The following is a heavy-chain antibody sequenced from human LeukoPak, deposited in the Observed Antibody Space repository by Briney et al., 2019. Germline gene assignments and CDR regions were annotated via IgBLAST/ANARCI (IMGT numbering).Heavy chain of an antibody. J-gene: IGHJ4*02. CDR3: GCDGGETWLHF. D-gene: IGHD5-18*01. Sequence: SGTLSLTCGVSGGSISSYHWSWIRQPPGKGLEWIGHIHYSGSNNYNPSLKSRVTISVDTSKMQFSLELRSVTAAGTAVYYCGCDGGETWLHFWGQGTLVTVSP. V-gene: IGHV4-59*01. CDR2: IHYSGSN. CDR1: GGSISSYH.